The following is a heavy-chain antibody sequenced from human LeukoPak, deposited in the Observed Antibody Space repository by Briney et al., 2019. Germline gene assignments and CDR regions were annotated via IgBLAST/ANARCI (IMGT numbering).Heavy chain of an antibody. J-gene: IGHJ4*02. CDR3: ARESVTFSSGWSFDY. D-gene: IGHD6-19*01. CDR1: GGTFSSYA. CDR2: IIPIFGTA. Sequence: SVKVSCTASGGTFSSYAISWVRQAPGQGLEWMGGIIPIFGTANYAQKFQGRVTITADESTSAAYMELSSLRSEDTAVYYCARESVTFSSGWSFDYWGQGTLVTVSS. V-gene: IGHV1-69*13.